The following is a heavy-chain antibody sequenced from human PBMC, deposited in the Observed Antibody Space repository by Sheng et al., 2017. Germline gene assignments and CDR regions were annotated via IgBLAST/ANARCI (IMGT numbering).Heavy chain of an antibody. D-gene: IGHD3-22*01. Sequence: EVQLLESGGGLVQPGESLRLSCAASGFTFSSYAMSWVRQAPGKGLEWVSGLSGSGGITYYADSVKGRFTISRDNSKNTLYLQMSGLRAEDTAVYYCAKNIRFYDDSGYWRDYYYMDVWGKGTTVTVSS. V-gene: IGHV3-23*01. CDR1: GFTFSSYA. CDR2: LSGSGGIT. CDR3: AKNIRFYDDSGYWRDYYYMDV. J-gene: IGHJ6*03.